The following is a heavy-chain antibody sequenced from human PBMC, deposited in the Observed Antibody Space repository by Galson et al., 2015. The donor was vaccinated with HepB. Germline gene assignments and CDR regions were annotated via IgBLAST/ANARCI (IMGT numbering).Heavy chain of an antibody. Sequence: SVKVSCKVSGYTFTELSMHWVRQTPGKGLEWMASFHPLHGVPIYSHNFQDRVFMSEETSTGTVYMELSSLRPEDTAVYYCVTPDPFDFDNSSYDPTVISFDRWGQGTLISVSS. V-gene: IGHV1-24*01. CDR1: GYTFTELS. J-gene: IGHJ4*02. CDR3: VTPDPFDFDNSSYDPTVISFDR. D-gene: IGHD3-22*01. CDR2: FHPLHGVP.